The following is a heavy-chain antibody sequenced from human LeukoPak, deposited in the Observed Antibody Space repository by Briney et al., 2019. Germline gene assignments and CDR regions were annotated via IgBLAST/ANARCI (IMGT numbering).Heavy chain of an antibody. CDR2: IYHSGST. V-gene: IGHV4-39*07. CDR3: ARDKDTYFDY. J-gene: IGHJ4*02. CDR1: GVSISSSNSY. Sequence: SETLSLTCTVSGVSISSSNSYWGWIRQPPGKGLEWIGSIYHSGSTYYNPSLKSRVTISVDTSKNQFSLKLSSVTAADTAVYYCARDKDTYFDYWGQGTLVTVSS.